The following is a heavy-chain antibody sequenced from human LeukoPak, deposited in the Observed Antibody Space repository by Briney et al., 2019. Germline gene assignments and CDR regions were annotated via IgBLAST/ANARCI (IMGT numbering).Heavy chain of an antibody. D-gene: IGHD1-26*01. Sequence: PGGSLRLSCVASGFPFSSYWMAWVRQAPGQGLEWVANINQDGSDKNYVDSVKGRFTISRDNGKNSLYLQMNSLRAEDTAVYYCARDVRGSLDYWGQGTLVTVSS. CDR3: ARDVRGSLDY. J-gene: IGHJ4*02. V-gene: IGHV3-7*01. CDR1: GFPFSSYW. CDR2: INQDGSDK.